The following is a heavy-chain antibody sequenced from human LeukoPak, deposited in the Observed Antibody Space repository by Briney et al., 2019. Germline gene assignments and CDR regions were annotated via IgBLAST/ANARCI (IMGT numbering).Heavy chain of an antibody. CDR3: ARAHQYSSGPWGFDY. Sequence: GGSPRLSCAASGFTVSSNYMSWVRQAPGKGLEWVSVTYSGGSTYYADSVKGRFTISRDDSKNTLYLPMNSLRAEDTAVYYCARAHQYSSGPWGFDYWGQGTLVTVSS. CDR2: TYSGGST. V-gene: IGHV3-53*01. CDR1: GFTVSSNY. D-gene: IGHD6-19*01. J-gene: IGHJ4*02.